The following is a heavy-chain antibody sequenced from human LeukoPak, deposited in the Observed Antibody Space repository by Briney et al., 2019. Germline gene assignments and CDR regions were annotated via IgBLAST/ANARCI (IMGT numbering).Heavy chain of an antibody. D-gene: IGHD3-22*01. Sequence: SETLSLTCGVSGDSISSYYWSWIRQPPGKGLDWIGYIYYSGSTNYNPSLKSRVTISVDTSKNQFSLKLSSVTAADTAVYYCASIRPGIRYYYDSSGLNDYWGQGTLVTVSS. V-gene: IGHV4-59*01. CDR2: IYYSGST. CDR3: ASIRPGIRYYYDSSGLNDY. CDR1: GDSISSYY. J-gene: IGHJ4*02.